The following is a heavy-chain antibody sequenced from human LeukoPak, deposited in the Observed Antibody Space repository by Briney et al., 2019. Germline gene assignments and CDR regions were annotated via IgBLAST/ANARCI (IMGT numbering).Heavy chain of an antibody. J-gene: IGHJ4*02. CDR2: ISGSGGST. Sequence: GGSLRLSCAASGFTFDDYAMHWVRQAPGKGLEWVSAISGSGGSTYYADSVKGRFTISRDNSKNTLYLQMNSLRAEDTAVYYCAKDPHATYSSSWYPMDYWGQGTLVTVSS. CDR1: GFTFDDYA. D-gene: IGHD6-13*01. CDR3: AKDPHATYSSSWYPMDY. V-gene: IGHV3-23*01.